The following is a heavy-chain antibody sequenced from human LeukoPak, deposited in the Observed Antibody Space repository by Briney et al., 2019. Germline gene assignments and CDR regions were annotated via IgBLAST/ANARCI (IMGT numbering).Heavy chain of an antibody. CDR2: VNPNSGNT. D-gene: IGHD5-18*01. Sequence: ASVKVSCKASGYTFTSYDINWVRQATGQGLEWMGWVNPNSGNTGYAQKFQGRVTMTRNTSISTAYMELSSLRSEDTAVYYCARRNTPVVAGLDSWGQGTLVTVSS. CDR3: ARRNTPVVAGLDS. CDR1: GYTFTSYD. J-gene: IGHJ4*02. V-gene: IGHV1-8*01.